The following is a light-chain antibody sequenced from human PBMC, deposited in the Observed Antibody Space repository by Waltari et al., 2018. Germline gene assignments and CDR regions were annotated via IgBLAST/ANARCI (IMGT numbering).Light chain of an antibody. CDR2: WAS. V-gene: IGKV4-1*01. Sequence: DIVLTQSPDSLAVSLGERATINCKSSQQVFYTSNDKNYLVWYQQKSGQPPKLLIYWASTRESGVPDRFSGSGSGTEFTLTISNLQAEDVAVYYCQQDFTTPPTFGQGTKLEIK. J-gene: IGKJ2*01. CDR3: QQDFTTPPT. CDR1: QQVFYTSNDKNY.